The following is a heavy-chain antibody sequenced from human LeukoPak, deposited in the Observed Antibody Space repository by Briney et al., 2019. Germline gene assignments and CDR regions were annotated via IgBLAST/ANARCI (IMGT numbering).Heavy chain of an antibody. J-gene: IGHJ4*02. CDR2: INHSGST. D-gene: IGHD3-22*01. CDR1: GGSFSGYY. V-gene: IGHV4-34*01. CDR3: ARGPMIVSGCYYFDY. Sequence: SETLSLTCAVYGGSFSGYYWSWIRQPPGKGLEWIGEINHSGSTNYNPSLKSRVTISVDTSKNQFSLKLSSVTAADTAVYYYARGPMIVSGCYYFDYWGQGTLVTVSS.